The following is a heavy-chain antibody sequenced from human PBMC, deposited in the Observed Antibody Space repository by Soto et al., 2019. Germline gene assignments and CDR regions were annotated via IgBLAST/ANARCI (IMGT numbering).Heavy chain of an antibody. Sequence: QVQLVQSGAEVKKPGASVKVSCKASGYTFTSYAMHWVRQAPGQRLEWMGWINAGNGNTKYSQKFQGRVTITRDTSASTAYMELSSLRSEDTAVYYCARGFRGGDADSVDPWGQGTLVTVSS. CDR1: GYTFTSYA. V-gene: IGHV1-3*01. CDR2: INAGNGNT. J-gene: IGHJ5*02. D-gene: IGHD2-21*02. CDR3: ARGFRGGDADSVDP.